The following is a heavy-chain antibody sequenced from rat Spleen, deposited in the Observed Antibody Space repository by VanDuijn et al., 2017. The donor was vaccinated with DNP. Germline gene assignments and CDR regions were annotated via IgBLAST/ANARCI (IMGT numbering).Heavy chain of an antibody. CDR3: ARWNIGTSTLDY. CDR1: GYSITRNY. D-gene: IGHD1-5*01. J-gene: IGHJ2*01. V-gene: IGHV3-1*01. Sequence: EVQLQESGPGLVKPSQSLSLTCSVTGYSITRNYWGWIRKFPGNKMEWIGHISYSGSTSYNPSLKSRISITRDTSRNQFFLQVNSVTTEDTATYYCARWNIGTSTLDYWGQGVMVTVSS. CDR2: ISYSGST.